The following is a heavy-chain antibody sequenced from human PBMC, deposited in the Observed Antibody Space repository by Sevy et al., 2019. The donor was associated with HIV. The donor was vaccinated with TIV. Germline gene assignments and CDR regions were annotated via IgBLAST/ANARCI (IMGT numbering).Heavy chain of an antibody. CDR2: ISYDGSNK. Sequence: GGSLRLSCAASGFTFSSYAMHWVRQAPGKGLEWVAVISYDGSNKYYADSVKGRFTISRDNSKNTLYLQMNSLRAEDTAVYYCARRRYSSGWESFDYWGQGTLVTVSS. CDR3: ARRRYSSGWESFDY. V-gene: IGHV3-30-3*01. J-gene: IGHJ4*02. CDR1: GFTFSSYA. D-gene: IGHD6-19*01.